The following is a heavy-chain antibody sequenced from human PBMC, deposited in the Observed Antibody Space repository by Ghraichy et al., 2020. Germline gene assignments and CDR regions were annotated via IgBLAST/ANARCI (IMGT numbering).Heavy chain of an antibody. CDR2: IIPIFGTA. D-gene: IGHD6-13*01. Sequence: SVKVSCKASGGTFSSYAISWVRQAPGQGLEWMGGIIPIFGTANYAQKFQGRVTITADKSTSTAYMELSSLRSEDTAVYYCARAGIAAAGLSPIDYWGQGTLVTVSS. V-gene: IGHV1-69*06. CDR1: GGTFSSYA. CDR3: ARAGIAAAGLSPIDY. J-gene: IGHJ4*02.